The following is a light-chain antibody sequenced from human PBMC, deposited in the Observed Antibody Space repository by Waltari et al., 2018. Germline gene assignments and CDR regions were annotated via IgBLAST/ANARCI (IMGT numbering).Light chain of an antibody. Sequence: SYVLTQPPSVSVAPTGTARLTCGGDNIEKKSVHWYQQRPGQAPVLVVYDDTERPSGIPERFSGSNSGNTATLTISRVEVGDEADYYCQVWDASSDHQVFGPGTKVTVL. CDR2: DDT. CDR3: QVWDASSDHQV. J-gene: IGLJ1*01. CDR1: NIEKKS. V-gene: IGLV3-21*02.